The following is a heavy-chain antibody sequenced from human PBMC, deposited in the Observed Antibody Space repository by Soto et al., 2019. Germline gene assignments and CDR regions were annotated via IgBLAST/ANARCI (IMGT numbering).Heavy chain of an antibody. CDR3: ATTCDSASCYGDEY. CDR1: GFTFSSYG. D-gene: IGHD4-17*01. Sequence: GGSLRLSCAASGFTFSSYGVNWVRQAPGKGLEWVSYMSRSSSDIYYADSVKGRFTISRDNAKTSLYLQMNSLRAEDTAVYYCATTCDSASCYGDEYWGQGTLVTVSS. CDR2: MSRSSSDI. V-gene: IGHV3-21*01. J-gene: IGHJ4*02.